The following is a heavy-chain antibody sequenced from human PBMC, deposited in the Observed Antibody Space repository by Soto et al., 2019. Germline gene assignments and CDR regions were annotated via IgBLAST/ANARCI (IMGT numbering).Heavy chain of an antibody. CDR1: GDSVSSNSAA. CDR3: AREVAMVRGVIITGYAALDS. V-gene: IGHV6-1*01. Sequence: SQTLSLTCAISGDSVSSNSAAWNWIRQSPSRGLEWLGRTYYRSKWYNDYAVSVKSRITINPATSKNQFSLQLNSVTPEDTAVYYCAREVAMVRGVIITGYAALDSWGQGTMVTVSS. CDR2: TYYRSKWYN. D-gene: IGHD3-10*01. J-gene: IGHJ3*02.